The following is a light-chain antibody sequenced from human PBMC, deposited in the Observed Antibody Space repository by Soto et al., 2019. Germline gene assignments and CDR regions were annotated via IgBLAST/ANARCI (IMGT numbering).Light chain of an antibody. CDR2: DDS. CDR3: QVASGNDPFHYV. CDR1: NIRTKS. J-gene: IGLJ1*01. Sequence: SYELTQPPSVSVAPGQTARITCTGNNIRTKSVYWYQQKAGQAPVLVVFDDSARPSGIPERFSGSNSGNTAILTISRVEAGDEADYYCQVASGNDPFHYVFGPATMLTVL. V-gene: IGLV3-21*02.